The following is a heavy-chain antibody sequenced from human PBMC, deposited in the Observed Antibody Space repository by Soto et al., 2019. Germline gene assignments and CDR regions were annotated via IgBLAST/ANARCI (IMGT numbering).Heavy chain of an antibody. CDR3: ARKSGRDCHSGGGCFSLDV. D-gene: IGHD2-15*01. V-gene: IGHV1-69*01. CDR1: GETLNSNP. Sequence: QVQLVQSGAEVKKPGSSLKVSCKVFGETLNSNPIGWVRQAPGQGLEWVGGIVPLSDRTNYAQELQGRVTVTAHGSTSTVYMELSNLKSADTAVYYCARKSGRDCHSGGGCFSLDVWGQGSLITVSS. J-gene: IGHJ4*02. CDR2: IVPLSDRT.